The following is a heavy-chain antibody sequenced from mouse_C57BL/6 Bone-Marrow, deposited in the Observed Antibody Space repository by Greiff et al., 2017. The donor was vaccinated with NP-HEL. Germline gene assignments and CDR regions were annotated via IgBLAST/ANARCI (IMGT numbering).Heavy chain of an antibody. CDR1: GFTFSSYT. J-gene: IGHJ2*01. V-gene: IGHV5-9*01. CDR2: ISGGGGNT. Sequence: EVQLVESGGGLVKPGGSLKLSCAASGFTFSSYTMSWVHQTPEKRLEWVATISGGGGNTYYPDSVKGRFTISRDNAKNTLYLQMSSLRSEDTALYYCARQRYYRYFDYWGQGTTLTVSS. CDR3: ARQRYYRYFDY. D-gene: IGHD2-14*01.